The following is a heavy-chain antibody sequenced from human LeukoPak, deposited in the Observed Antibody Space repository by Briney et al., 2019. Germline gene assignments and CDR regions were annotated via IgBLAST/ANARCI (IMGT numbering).Heavy chain of an antibody. Sequence: GGSLRLSCAASGFTFSSYWMSWVRQAPGKGLEWVANIKQDGSEKYYVDSVKGRFTISRDNAKNSLYLQMNSLRAEDTAVYYCARDVGSIADHAVGNYYYMDVWGKGTTVTVSS. D-gene: IGHD6-6*01. CDR1: GFTFSSYW. V-gene: IGHV3-7*01. J-gene: IGHJ6*03. CDR2: IKQDGSEK. CDR3: ARDVGSIADHAVGNYYYMDV.